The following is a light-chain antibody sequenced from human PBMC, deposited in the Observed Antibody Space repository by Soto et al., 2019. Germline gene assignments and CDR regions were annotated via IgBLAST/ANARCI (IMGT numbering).Light chain of an antibody. Sequence: EIVMTQSPATLSVSPGERATLSCRASQSVSSNLAWYQQKPGQAPRLLIYGASTGATGIPARFSGSGSGTEFTLTISSLQSEDFAVYYCQQSNNWPPITFGQGTRLEIK. CDR1: QSVSSN. J-gene: IGKJ5*01. CDR3: QQSNNWPPIT. CDR2: GAS. V-gene: IGKV3-15*01.